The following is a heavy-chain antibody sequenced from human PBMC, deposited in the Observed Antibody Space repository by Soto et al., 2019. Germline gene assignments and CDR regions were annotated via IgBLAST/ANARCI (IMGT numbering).Heavy chain of an antibody. D-gene: IGHD3-10*01. J-gene: IGHJ4*02. CDR2: IYYSGST. Sequence: SETXSLTCTVSGGSISSYYWSWIRQPPGKGLEWIGYIYYSGSTNYNPSLKSRVTISVDTSKNQFSLKLSSVTAADTAVYYCAGTGITMVRGVQPYFDYWGQGTLVTVSS. V-gene: IGHV4-59*08. CDR1: GGSISSYY. CDR3: AGTGITMVRGVQPYFDY.